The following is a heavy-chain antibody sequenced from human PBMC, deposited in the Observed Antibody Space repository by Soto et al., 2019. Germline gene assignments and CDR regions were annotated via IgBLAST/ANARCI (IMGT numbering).Heavy chain of an antibody. J-gene: IGHJ5*02. CDR2: ISYSTSFI. V-gene: IGHV3-21*01. D-gene: IGHD3-22*01. Sequence: PGGSLRLSCAASGFTFSSFSMSWVRQAPGKGLEWVSSISYSTSFIFYTDSVKGRFTISRDNAKKSLYLQMNSLRAEDTAVYYCARGQQYYDSSGRNGFDPWGQGALVTVSS. CDR3: ARGQQYYDSSGRNGFDP. CDR1: GFTFSSFS.